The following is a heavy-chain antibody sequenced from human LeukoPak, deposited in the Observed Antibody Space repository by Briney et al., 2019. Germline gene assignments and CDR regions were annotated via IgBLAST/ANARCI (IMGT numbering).Heavy chain of an antibody. CDR1: GYSIISGYS. Sequence: SDTLSLICTVSGYSIISGYSWEWIRQPPGKGLEWMGSFHYSGSTYYSPALMCRVTISGDTSKYRFSLWLSFVTAADTAVYFCARAYCSSTSCYTEGWFDPWGQGTLVTVSS. CDR2: FHYSGST. J-gene: IGHJ5*02. V-gene: IGHV4-38-2*02. D-gene: IGHD2-2*02. CDR3: ARAYCSSTSCYTEGWFDP.